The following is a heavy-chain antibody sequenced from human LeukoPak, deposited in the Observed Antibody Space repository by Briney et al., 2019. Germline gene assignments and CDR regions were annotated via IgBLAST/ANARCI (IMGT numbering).Heavy chain of an antibody. CDR2: ITRNGGST. V-gene: IGHV3-23*01. CDR3: AREGYYGSGSPPSLYFDY. Sequence: GKSLRLSCTASGFTFSDYAMSWVRQGPGKGLEWVSGITRNGGSTYYADSVKGRFTISRDNSRSTLYLQINSLRPEDTAIYYCAREGYYGSGSPPSLYFDYWGQGTLVTVSS. D-gene: IGHD3-10*01. J-gene: IGHJ4*02. CDR1: GFTFSDYA.